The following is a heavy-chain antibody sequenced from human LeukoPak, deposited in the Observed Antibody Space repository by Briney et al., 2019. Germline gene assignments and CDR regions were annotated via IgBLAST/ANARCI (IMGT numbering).Heavy chain of an antibody. Sequence: SETLSLTCAVYGGSFSGYYWSWIRQPPGKGLEWIGEINRSGSTNYNPSLKSRVTISVDTSKKQVSLKLSSVTAADTAVYYCARQMNTVTADYWGQGTLVTVSS. V-gene: IGHV4-34*01. J-gene: IGHJ4*02. CDR2: INRSGST. D-gene: IGHD4-17*01. CDR3: ARQMNTVTADY. CDR1: GGSFSGYY.